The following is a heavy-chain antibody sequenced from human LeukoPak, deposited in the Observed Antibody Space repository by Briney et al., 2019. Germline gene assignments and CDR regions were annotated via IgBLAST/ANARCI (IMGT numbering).Heavy chain of an antibody. D-gene: IGHD2-2*02. V-gene: IGHV1-69*05. CDR3: ARVGYSARNYYYYYMDV. CDR1: GGTFSSYA. CDR2: IIPIFGTA. Sequence: ASVKVSCKASGGTFSSYAISWVRQAPGQGLEWMGGIIPIFGTANYAQKFQGRVTITTDESTSTAYMELSSLRSEDTAVYYCARVGYSARNYYYYYMDVWGKGTTVTVS. J-gene: IGHJ6*03.